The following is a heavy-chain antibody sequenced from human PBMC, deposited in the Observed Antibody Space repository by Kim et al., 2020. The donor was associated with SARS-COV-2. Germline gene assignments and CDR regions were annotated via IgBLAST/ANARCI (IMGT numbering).Heavy chain of an antibody. CDR2: INAGNGNT. Sequence: ASVKVSCKASGCTFTKYAMNWVRQAPGQRLEWMGWINAGNGNTKYSQKFQDRVTITRDTSASTAYMELSSLRSEDTAVYYCARGTISIIWGWFDPWGQGTLVTVSS. D-gene: IGHD1-7*01. V-gene: IGHV1-3*01. CDR3: ARGTISIIWGWFDP. J-gene: IGHJ5*02. CDR1: GCTFTKYA.